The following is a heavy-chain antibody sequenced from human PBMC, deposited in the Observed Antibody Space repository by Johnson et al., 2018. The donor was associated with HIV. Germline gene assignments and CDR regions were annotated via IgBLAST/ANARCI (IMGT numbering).Heavy chain of an antibody. J-gene: IGHJ3*02. CDR1: GFTFSTYA. Sequence: QVQLVESGGGVVQPGRSLRLSCAASGFTFSTYALHWVRQAPGKGLEWVAVISYDGSNKYYADSVKGRFTISRDNSKNTLYLQMNSLRAGDTAVYYCARAIGDGYPGMKAFDIWGQGTMVTVSS. D-gene: IGHD5-24*01. V-gene: IGHV3-30*04. CDR2: ISYDGSNK. CDR3: ARAIGDGYPGMKAFDI.